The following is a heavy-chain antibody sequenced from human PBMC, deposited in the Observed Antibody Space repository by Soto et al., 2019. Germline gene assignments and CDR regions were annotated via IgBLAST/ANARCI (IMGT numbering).Heavy chain of an antibody. Sequence: SETLSLTCAVSGDSVSSSDFYWTWIRQPPGKPLEWIGYVYSTGTTNYSPSLKSRVDMSVDTSENQFSLKVRSVTAADAAVYFCARVSKLVAPKDGKRVDFYAMDVWGPGPTVTVSS. V-gene: IGHV4-61*08. CDR2: VYSTGTT. J-gene: IGHJ6*02. D-gene: IGHD1-26*01. CDR1: GDSVSSSDFY. CDR3: ARVSKLVAPKDGKRVDFYAMDV.